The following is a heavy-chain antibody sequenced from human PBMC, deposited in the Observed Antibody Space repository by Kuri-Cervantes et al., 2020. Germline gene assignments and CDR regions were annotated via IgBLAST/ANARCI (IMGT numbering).Heavy chain of an antibody. J-gene: IGHJ6*02. V-gene: IGHV3-9*01. CDR1: GFTFDDFA. Sequence: SLKISCAASGFTFDDFAMHWVRQAPGKGLEWVSGINWNSVNIGYADSVKGRFTISRDNAKNSLYLQMNSLRAEDTAVYYCARSAMVQGVWIWDGMDVWGQGTTVTVSS. CDR3: ARSAMVQGVWIWDGMDV. CDR2: INWNSVNI. D-gene: IGHD3-10*01.